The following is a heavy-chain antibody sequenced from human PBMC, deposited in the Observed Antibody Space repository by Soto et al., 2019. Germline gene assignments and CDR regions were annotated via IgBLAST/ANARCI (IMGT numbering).Heavy chain of an antibody. V-gene: IGHV3-23*01. CDR1: GFTFSSYA. CDR2: ISGSGGSK. D-gene: IGHD2-15*01. Sequence: GGSLRLSCAASGFTFSSYAMSWVRQAPGKGLEWVSAISGSGGSKYYAGSVKGRFTISRDNSKNTLYLQMNSLRAADTAVYYCAKMQTYCSGGSCYSGYYYYYMDVWGKGTTVTVSS. J-gene: IGHJ6*03. CDR3: AKMQTYCSGGSCYSGYYYYYMDV.